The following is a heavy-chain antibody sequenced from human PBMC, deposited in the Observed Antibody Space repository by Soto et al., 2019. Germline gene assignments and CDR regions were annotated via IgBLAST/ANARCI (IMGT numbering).Heavy chain of an antibody. J-gene: IGHJ6*03. Sequence: GGSLRLSCAASGFTFSSYWMHWVRQAPGKGLVWVSRINSDGSSTSYADSVKGRFTISRDNAKNTLYLQMNSLRAEDTAVYYCARRGYSYGYVIYYYMDVWGKGTTVTVSS. CDR1: GFTFSSYW. V-gene: IGHV3-74*01. CDR3: ARRGYSYGYVIYYYMDV. D-gene: IGHD5-18*01. CDR2: INSDGSST.